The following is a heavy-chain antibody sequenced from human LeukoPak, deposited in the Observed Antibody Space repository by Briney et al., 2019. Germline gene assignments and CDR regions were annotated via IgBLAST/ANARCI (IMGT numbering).Heavy chain of an antibody. CDR1: GFLFVTHA. J-gene: IGHJ5*02. CDR2: IWNDGNNK. D-gene: IGHD3-3*01. V-gene: IGHV3-33*01. Sequence: GGSLRLSCTASGFLFVTHAMHWVRQAPGKGLEWVAVIWNDGNNKDYAESVKGRFTISRDNSKETLYLHMNSLRGEDTAVYYCARQIVGARFLESFDRWGQGTLVTVSS. CDR3: ARQIVGARFLESFDR.